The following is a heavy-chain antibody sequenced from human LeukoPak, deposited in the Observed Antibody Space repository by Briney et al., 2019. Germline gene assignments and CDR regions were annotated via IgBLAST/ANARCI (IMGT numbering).Heavy chain of an antibody. CDR3: ARARRGYVRLDY. CDR2: INHSGST. J-gene: IGHJ4*02. V-gene: IGHV4-34*01. Sequence: KTSETVALTCAVSGASFSGYYWTWIRQSPGKGLEWIGEINHSGSTNYNPSLMRRVTMSVDTSKNQFSLSLTAVTAADTAVYYCARARRGYVRLDYYGQGTLVIVSS. CDR1: GASFSGYY. D-gene: IGHD5-12*01.